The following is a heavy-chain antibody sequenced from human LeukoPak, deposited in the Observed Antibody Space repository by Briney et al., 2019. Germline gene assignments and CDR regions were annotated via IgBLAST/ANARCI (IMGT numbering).Heavy chain of an antibody. D-gene: IGHD6-19*01. CDR1: GYTFTNNW. CDR3: ARGRGWVDY. J-gene: IGHJ4*02. CDR2: IDPVDSHT. Sequence: GESLKISCKGSGYTFTNNWITWVRQMPGRGLEWMGRIDPVDSHTDYNPSFQGHVTISVDEAINTVYLQWGSLEASDSAMYYCARGRGWVDYWGQGALVTVSS. V-gene: IGHV5-10-1*01.